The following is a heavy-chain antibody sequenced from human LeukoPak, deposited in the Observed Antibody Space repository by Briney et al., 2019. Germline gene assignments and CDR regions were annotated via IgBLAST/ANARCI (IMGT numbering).Heavy chain of an antibody. J-gene: IGHJ5*02. CDR2: IYYSGST. V-gene: IGHV4-59*01. CDR1: GHSISSYY. Sequence: SETLSLTCTVSGHSISSYYWSWIRQPPGKGLEWVGYIYYSGSTNYNTSLKSRVTISVDTSKNQFSLKLSSVTAADTAVYYCARGQSDIVVVPAAVVWFDPWGQGTLVTVSS. D-gene: IGHD2-2*01. CDR3: ARGQSDIVVVPAAVVWFDP.